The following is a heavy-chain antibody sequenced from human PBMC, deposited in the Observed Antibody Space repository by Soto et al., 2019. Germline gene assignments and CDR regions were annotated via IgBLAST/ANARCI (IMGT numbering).Heavy chain of an antibody. CDR2: IGVGGGST. J-gene: IGHJ4*02. Sequence: PGGSLRLSCAASGFTFSSYAMSWVRQAPGKGLEWVSSIGVGGGSTHYANSVKGRFTISRDNSKNTLYLQMSSLRAEDTAVYYCAKVAFVAGDYLSSFENWGQGALVTVSS. D-gene: IGHD4-17*01. CDR1: GFTFSSYA. CDR3: AKVAFVAGDYLSSFEN. V-gene: IGHV3-23*01.